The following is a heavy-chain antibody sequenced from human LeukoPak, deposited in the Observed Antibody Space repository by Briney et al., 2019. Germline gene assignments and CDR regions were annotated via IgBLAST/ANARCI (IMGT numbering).Heavy chain of an antibody. CDR1: GFTFSDYS. V-gene: IGHV3-23*01. CDR3: AKVVVIMTY. J-gene: IGHJ4*02. D-gene: IGHD3-3*01. CDR2: ISGSGGST. Sequence: PGGSLRLSCAASGFTFSDYSMNWVRQAPGKGLEWVSAISGSGGSTYYTDSVKGRFTISRDNSKNTLYLQMNSLRAEDTAVYYCAKVVVIMTYWGQGTLVTVSS.